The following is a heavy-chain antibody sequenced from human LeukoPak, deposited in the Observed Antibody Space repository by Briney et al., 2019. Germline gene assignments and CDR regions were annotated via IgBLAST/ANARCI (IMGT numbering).Heavy chain of an antibody. CDR1: GLTFSSYA. J-gene: IGHJ4*02. CDR2: ISGDGGTT. D-gene: IGHD1-26*01. Sequence: GGSLRLSCAASGLTFSSYAMSWVRQAPGKGLEWDSSISGDGGTTYYADSVKGRFTISRDNSKNTLYLQMNSLRAEDTAVYYCAKPRGLAIVGAHFDYWGQGTLVTVSS. V-gene: IGHV3-23*01. CDR3: AKPRGLAIVGAHFDY.